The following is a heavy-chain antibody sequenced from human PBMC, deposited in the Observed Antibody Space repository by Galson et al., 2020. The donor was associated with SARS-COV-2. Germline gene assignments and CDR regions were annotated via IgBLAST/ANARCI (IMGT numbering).Heavy chain of an antibody. CDR2: ISFDGSNK. CDR3: ARPQRISRVRGVIISPPNWYYYSGLDA. D-gene: IGHD3-10*01. Sequence: TGGSLRLSCAASGFTFSNYAMHWVRQAPGKGLEWVAVISFDGSNKDYADSVKGRFTISRDNSKNTLYLQMNSLRAEDTAVYYCARPQRISRVRGVIISPPNWYYYSGLDAWGKGTTVTVSP. CDR1: GFTFSNYA. V-gene: IGHV3-30-3*01. J-gene: IGHJ6*04.